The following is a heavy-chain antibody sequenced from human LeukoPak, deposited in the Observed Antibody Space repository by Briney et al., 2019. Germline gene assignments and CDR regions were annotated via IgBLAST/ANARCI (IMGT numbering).Heavy chain of an antibody. V-gene: IGHV1-2*02. D-gene: IGHD5-18*01. J-gene: IGHJ4*02. CDR2: INPNSGGT. Sequence: ASVKVSCKASGYTFINHALNWVRQAPGQGLEWMGWINPNSGGTNYAQKFQGRVTMTRDTSISTAYMELSRLRSDDTAVYYCARDRGYSYGSADYWGQGTLVTVSS. CDR3: ARDRGYSYGSADY. CDR1: GYTFINHA.